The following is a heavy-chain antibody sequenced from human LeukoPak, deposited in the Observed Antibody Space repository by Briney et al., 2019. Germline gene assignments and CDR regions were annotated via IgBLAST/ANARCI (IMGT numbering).Heavy chain of an antibody. CDR3: ARDHLIASAGNDY. J-gene: IGHJ4*02. V-gene: IGHV3-7*01. D-gene: IGHD6-13*01. Sequence: GGSLRLSCAASGFSFSDYWMSWVRQAPGKGLEWVANMNQDGSGKYYVDSVKGRFTISRDNAKNSLYLQMNSLRAEDTALYYCARDHLIASAGNDYWGQGTLVTVSS. CDR2: MNQDGSGK. CDR1: GFSFSDYW.